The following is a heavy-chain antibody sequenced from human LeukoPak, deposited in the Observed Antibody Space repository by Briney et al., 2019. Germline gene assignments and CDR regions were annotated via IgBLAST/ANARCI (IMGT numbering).Heavy chain of an antibody. J-gene: IGHJ6*03. CDR3: ARAYYDILTGYYRFSYMDV. D-gene: IGHD3-9*01. V-gene: IGHV1-2*02. CDR2: INPNSGGT. CDR1: GYTFTGYY. Sequence: ASVKVSCKASGYTFTGYYMHWVRQAPGQGLEWMGWINPNSGGTNFAQKFQGRVTMTRDTSISTAYMELSRLRSDDTAVYYCARAYYDILTGYYRFSYMDVWGKGTTVTVSS.